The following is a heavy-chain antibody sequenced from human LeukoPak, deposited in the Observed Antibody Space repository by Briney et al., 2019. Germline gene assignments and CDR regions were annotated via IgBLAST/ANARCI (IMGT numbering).Heavy chain of an antibody. CDR1: GFTFSSYW. V-gene: IGHV3-74*01. J-gene: IGHJ4*02. D-gene: IGHD6-13*01. CDR2: INSDGSST. CDR3: AKAAAAPGFDF. Sequence: GGSLRLSCAASGFTFSSYWMHWVRQAPGKGLVWVSRINSDGSSTSYADSVKGRFTISRDNAKNTLYLQMNSLRAEDTALYYCAKAAAAPGFDFWGQGTLVTVSS.